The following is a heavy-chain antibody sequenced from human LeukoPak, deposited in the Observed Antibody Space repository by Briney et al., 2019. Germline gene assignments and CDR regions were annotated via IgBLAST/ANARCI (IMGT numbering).Heavy chain of an antibody. CDR2: ISTYNGNT. CDR1: GYTFTSYG. Sequence: ASVKVSCKASGYTFTSYGIIWVRQAPGQGLEWMGWISTYNGNTNYAQKIQGRVTMTTDTSTSTAYMELRSLRSDDTAVYYCARDLPYSSSWESIDYWGQGTLVTVSS. D-gene: IGHD6-13*01. V-gene: IGHV1-18*01. J-gene: IGHJ4*02. CDR3: ARDLPYSSSWESIDY.